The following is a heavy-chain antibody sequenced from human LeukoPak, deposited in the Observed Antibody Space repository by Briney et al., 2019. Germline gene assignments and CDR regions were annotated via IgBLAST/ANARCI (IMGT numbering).Heavy chain of an antibody. CDR3: ATDNSFYYGMDV. CDR2: FDPEDGET. V-gene: IGHV1-24*01. CDR1: GYTLTELS. Sequence: GASVKVSCKVSGYTLTELSMHWVRQAPGKGREWMGGFDPEDGETIYAQKFQGRVTMTEDTSTDTAYMELSSLRSEDTAVYYCATDNSFYYGMDVWGQGTTVTVSS. J-gene: IGHJ6*02. D-gene: IGHD5-18*01.